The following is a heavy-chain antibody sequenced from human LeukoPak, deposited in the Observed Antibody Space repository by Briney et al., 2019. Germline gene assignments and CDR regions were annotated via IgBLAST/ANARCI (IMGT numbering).Heavy chain of an antibody. Sequence: GESLKIYCKGSGYRFTSYWIGWVRPMPGKGLEWMGIIYPGDSDTRYSPSFQGQVTISADKSISPAYLQWSSLKPSDTAMYYCARLQMGVAVAGFWGQGTMVTVSS. D-gene: IGHD6-19*01. CDR1: GYRFTSYW. CDR2: IYPGDSDT. V-gene: IGHV5-51*01. CDR3: ARLQMGVAVAGF. J-gene: IGHJ3*01.